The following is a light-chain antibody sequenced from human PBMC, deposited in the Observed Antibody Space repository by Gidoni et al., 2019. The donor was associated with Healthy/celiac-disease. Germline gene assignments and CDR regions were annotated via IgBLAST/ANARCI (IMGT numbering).Light chain of an antibody. CDR3: QQYYSTLGT. J-gene: IGKJ1*01. V-gene: IGKV4-1*01. CDR1: QSVLYSSNNKTY. Sequence: DIVMTQSPDSLAVSLGERATINCTSSQSVLYSSNNKTYLAWYQQKPGQPPKLLIYWASTRESGVPDRFSGSGSGTDFTLTISSLQAEDVAVYYCQQYYSTLGTFXQXTKVEIK. CDR2: WAS.